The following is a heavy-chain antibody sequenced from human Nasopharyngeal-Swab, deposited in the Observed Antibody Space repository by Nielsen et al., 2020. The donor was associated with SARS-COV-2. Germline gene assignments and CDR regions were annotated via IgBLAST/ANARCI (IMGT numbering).Heavy chain of an antibody. J-gene: IGHJ6*03. V-gene: IGHV3-23*01. CDR2: ISGSGGST. Sequence: WIRQPPGKGLEWVSAISGSGGSTYYADSVKGRFTISRHNSKNTLYLQMNSLRAEDTAVYYCARAGNYYYYYMDVWGKGTTVTVSS. CDR3: ARAGNYYYYYMDV.